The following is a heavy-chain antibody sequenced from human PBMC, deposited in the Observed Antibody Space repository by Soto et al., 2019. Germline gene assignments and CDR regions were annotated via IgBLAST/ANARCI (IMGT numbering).Heavy chain of an antibody. Sequence: EVQLLESGGGLVQPGGSLRLSCAASGFTFSSYAMSWVRQAPGRGLEWVSGISGSGGSTYYADSVKGRFTISRDNSKNTVYLQMNSLRAEDTAVYYCAKPRSGHSNLYYYGMDVWGQGTTVTVSS. CDR3: AKPRSGHSNLYYYGMDV. CDR1: GFTFSSYA. CDR2: ISGSGGST. J-gene: IGHJ6*02. V-gene: IGHV3-23*01. D-gene: IGHD3-10*01.